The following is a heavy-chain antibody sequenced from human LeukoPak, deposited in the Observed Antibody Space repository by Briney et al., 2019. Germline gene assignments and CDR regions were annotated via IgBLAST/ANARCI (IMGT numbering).Heavy chain of an antibody. Sequence: GGSLRLSCAASGFTFSRNAMHWVRQAPAKGLEWVAVISYDGSNKYYADSVKGRFTISRDNSKNTLYLQMNSLSAEDTAVYYCARERLGEHYFDCWGQGTLVTVSS. CDR3: ARERLGEHYFDC. V-gene: IGHV3-30-3*01. J-gene: IGHJ4*02. D-gene: IGHD1-1*01. CDR1: GFTFSRNA. CDR2: ISYDGSNK.